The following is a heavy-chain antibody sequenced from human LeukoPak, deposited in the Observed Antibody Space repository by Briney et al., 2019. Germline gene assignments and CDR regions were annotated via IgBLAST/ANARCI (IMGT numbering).Heavy chain of an antibody. CDR1: GFTFCSYA. J-gene: IGHJ4*02. CDR2: ISYDGSNK. Sequence: GGSLRLSCAASGFTFCSYAMHWVRQAPGKGLGWVAVISYDGSNKYYADSVKGRFTISRDNSKNPLYLQMNSLRAEDTAVYYCATTRVTHYYFDYWGQGTLVTVSS. D-gene: IGHD4-23*01. V-gene: IGHV3-30-3*01. CDR3: ATTRVTHYYFDY.